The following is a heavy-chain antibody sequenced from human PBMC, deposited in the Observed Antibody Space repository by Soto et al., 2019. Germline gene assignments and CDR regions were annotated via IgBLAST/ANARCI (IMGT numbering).Heavy chain of an antibody. CDR3: ARVLSRRRLFLTGYYYWFDP. CDR1: GGSFSGYY. J-gene: IGHJ5*02. V-gene: IGHV4-34*01. Sequence: SSETLSLTCAVYGGSFSGYYWSWIRPPPGKGLEWIGEINHSGSTNYNPSLKSRVTISVDTSKNQFSLKLSSVTAADTAVYYCARVLSRRRLFLTGYYYWFDPWGQGTLVTVSS. D-gene: IGHD3-9*01. CDR2: INHSGST.